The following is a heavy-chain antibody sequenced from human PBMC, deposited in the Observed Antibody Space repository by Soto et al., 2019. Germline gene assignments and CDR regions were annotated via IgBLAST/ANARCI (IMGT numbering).Heavy chain of an antibody. CDR1: GFTFSDYY. CDR3: AREGFSYCGGDCYTPPGPFDY. Sequence: GGSLRLSCAASGFTFSDYYMSWIRQAPGKGLEWVSYISSSGTTIYHADSVKGRFTISRDNSKNTLYLQMNSLRAEDTAVYYCAREGFSYCGGDCYTPPGPFDYWGQGTLVTVSS. D-gene: IGHD2-21*02. J-gene: IGHJ4*02. CDR2: ISSSGTTI. V-gene: IGHV3-11*04.